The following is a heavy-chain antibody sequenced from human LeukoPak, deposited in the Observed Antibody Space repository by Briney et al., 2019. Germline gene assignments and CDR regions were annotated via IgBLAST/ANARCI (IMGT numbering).Heavy chain of an antibody. Sequence: SETLSLTCTVSGGSISSYYWSWIRQPAGKGLEWIGRIYTSGSTNYNPSLKSRVTMSVDTPKNQFSLKLSSVTAADTAVYYCARETHSSGWYWGYYYYYMDVWGKGTTVTISS. CDR3: ARETHSSGWYWGYYYYYMDV. D-gene: IGHD6-19*01. J-gene: IGHJ6*03. CDR1: GGSISSYY. CDR2: IYTSGST. V-gene: IGHV4-4*07.